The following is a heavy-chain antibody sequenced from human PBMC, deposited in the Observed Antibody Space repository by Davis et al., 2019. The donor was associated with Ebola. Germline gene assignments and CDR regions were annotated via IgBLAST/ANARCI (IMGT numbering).Heavy chain of an antibody. V-gene: IGHV3-30*03. CDR2: ISYDGSNK. CDR1: GFTFSSYG. CDR3: TRSKWPYYFDS. D-gene: IGHD5-12*01. Sequence: GGSLRLSCAASGFTFSSYGMHWVRQAPGKGLEWVAVISYDGSNKYYADSVKGRFTISSDNAKTTVYLQMDGLRAEDTALYYCTRSKWPYYFDSWGQGTLVTVSS. J-gene: IGHJ4*02.